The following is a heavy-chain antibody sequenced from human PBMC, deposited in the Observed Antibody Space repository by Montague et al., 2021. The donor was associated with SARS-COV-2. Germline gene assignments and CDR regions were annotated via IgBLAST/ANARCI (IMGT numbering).Heavy chain of an antibody. D-gene: IGHD3-3*01. CDR2: INQSGRT. CDR3: ARKGRSVCGVTVCAELDY. V-gene: IGHV4-34*01. CDR1: GGSFSGYY. J-gene: IGHJ4*02. Sequence: SETLSLTCAVYGGSFSGYYWSWIRQPPEKGLEWIGEINQSGRTNYNPSLKSRVIISVDTSKNQFSLKLSSMTAADTAVYYCARKGRSVCGVTVCAELDYWGQGILVIVSS.